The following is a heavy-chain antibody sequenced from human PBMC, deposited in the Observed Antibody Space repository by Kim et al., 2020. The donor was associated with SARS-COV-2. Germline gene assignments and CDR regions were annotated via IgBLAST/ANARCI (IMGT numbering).Heavy chain of an antibody. J-gene: IGHJ4*02. CDR3: VKGGWGSIWDH. V-gene: IGHV3-23*01. CDR1: GFTFTGYA. Sequence: GGSLRLSCTTSGFTFTGYAMSWVRQAPGKGLEWVSSIDGSDGTTYFVDSVKGRFTISRDNSKNTLYLQMSTLRADDTAVYYCVKGGWGSIWDHWGQGTLVTVAP. CDR2: IDGSDGTT. D-gene: IGHD2-21*01.